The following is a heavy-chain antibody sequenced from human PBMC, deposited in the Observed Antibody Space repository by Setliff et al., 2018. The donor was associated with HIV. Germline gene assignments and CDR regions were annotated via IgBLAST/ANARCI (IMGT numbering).Heavy chain of an antibody. CDR1: GYTFTSDY. Sequence: ASVKVSCKASGYTFTSDYIHWVRQAPGQGLEWMGIINPAGNPTSYAQKFQGRLTMTRDTSISTAYMELSRLRSDDTAVYYCARDQYSGYDFLWYYYYGMDVWGQGTTVTVS. CDR2: INPAGNPT. J-gene: IGHJ6*02. D-gene: IGHD5-12*01. V-gene: IGHV1-46*01. CDR3: ARDQYSGYDFLWYYYYGMDV.